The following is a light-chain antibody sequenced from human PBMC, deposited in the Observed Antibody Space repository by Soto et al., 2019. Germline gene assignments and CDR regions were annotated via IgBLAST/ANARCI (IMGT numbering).Light chain of an antibody. CDR3: LQDYNHPIT. J-gene: IGKJ5*01. CDR2: SAS. Sequence: AIQMTQSPSSLSASVGDRVSITCRASQAIRSEVSWYQQKPGKAPNLLIYSASTLHSGVPSRFSGSGSGTEFTLTITSLQPDDFATYYCLQDYNHPITFGQGTRLEMK. V-gene: IGKV1-6*01. CDR1: QAIRSE.